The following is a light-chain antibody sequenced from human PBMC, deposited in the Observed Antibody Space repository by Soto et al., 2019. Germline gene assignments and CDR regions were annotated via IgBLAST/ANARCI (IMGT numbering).Light chain of an antibody. CDR1: SGHSSYI. V-gene: IGLV4-60*02. CDR2: LEGSGSY. Sequence: QPVLTQSSSASASLGSSVKLTCTLSSGHSSYIIAWHQQQPGKAPRYLMKLEGSGSYNKGSGVPDRFSGSIYGADGYLTIANLQVEDEADYYCETWDRNTHTVFGGGTKLTVL. J-gene: IGLJ3*02. CDR3: ETWDRNTHTV.